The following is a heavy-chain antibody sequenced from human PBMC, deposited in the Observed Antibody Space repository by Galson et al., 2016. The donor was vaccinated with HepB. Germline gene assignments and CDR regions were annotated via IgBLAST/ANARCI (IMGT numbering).Heavy chain of an antibody. CDR1: GGSIRSGGYY. CDR2: IYYSGRT. CDR3: ARVGSVVPVAKALDY. Sequence: TLSLTCTVSGGSIRSGGYYWSWIRQHPGQGLEWIGNIYYSGRTYYNPSLKSRVTISVDTSKNQFSVNLSSVTAADTAVYYCARVGSVVPVAKALDYWGQGTPVTVSS. D-gene: IGHD2-2*01. V-gene: IGHV4-31*03. J-gene: IGHJ4*02.